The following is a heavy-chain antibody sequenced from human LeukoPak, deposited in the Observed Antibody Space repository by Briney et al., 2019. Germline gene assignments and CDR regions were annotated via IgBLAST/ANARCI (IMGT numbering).Heavy chain of an antibody. J-gene: IGHJ5*02. CDR3: AKSRHIVVVVAAIGVWFDP. CDR1: GFTFSSYA. V-gene: IGHV3-23*01. Sequence: GGSLRLSCAASGFTFSSYAMSWVRQAPGKGLEWVSAISGSGGSTYYADSVKGRFTISRDNSKNTLYLQMNSLRAEDTAVYYCAKSRHIVVVVAAIGVWFDPWGQGTLVTVSS. CDR2: ISGSGGST. D-gene: IGHD2-15*01.